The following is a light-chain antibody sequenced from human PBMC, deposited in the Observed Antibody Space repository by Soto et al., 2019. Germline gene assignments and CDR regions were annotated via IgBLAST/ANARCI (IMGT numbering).Light chain of an antibody. Sequence: DIQMTQSPPSLSASVGDRVTITCRASQSISTYLNWYQQRPGKAPKLLINDASSLRSGVPSRFSGSGSGTDFTLTISSLQPEDFATYYCQQTHSGPPYTVGQGTRLEIK. J-gene: IGKJ2*01. CDR3: QQTHSGPPYT. CDR1: QSISTY. CDR2: DAS. V-gene: IGKV1-39*01.